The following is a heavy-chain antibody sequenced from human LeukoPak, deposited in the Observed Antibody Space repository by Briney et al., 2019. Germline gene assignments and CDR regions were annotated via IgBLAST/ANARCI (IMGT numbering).Heavy chain of an antibody. D-gene: IGHD3-22*01. V-gene: IGHV3-21*03. Sequence: GGSLRLSCAASGFTFSSYSMDWVRQAPGKGLEWVSSISSSSSYIYYADSVKGRFTISRDNAKNSLYLQMNSLRAEDTAVYYCTRGSYYYDSSGVEWYFDYWGQGTLVTVSS. J-gene: IGHJ4*02. CDR3: TRGSYYYDSSGVEWYFDY. CDR2: ISSSSSYI. CDR1: GFTFSSYS.